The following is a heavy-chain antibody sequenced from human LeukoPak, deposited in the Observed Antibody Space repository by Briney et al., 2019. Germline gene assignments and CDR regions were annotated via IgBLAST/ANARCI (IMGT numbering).Heavy chain of an antibody. D-gene: IGHD3-10*02. CDR3: AELGITMIGGV. V-gene: IGHV3-23*01. CDR2: IEYSGGGA. Sequence: GGSLRLSCIVSGFTLSSYEMSWIRQAPGKGLEWVASIEYSGGGAYYADSVKGRFSISREDSKNTLYLQLNSLRAEDTAVYYCAELGITMIGGVWGKGTTVTISS. CDR1: GFTLSSYE. J-gene: IGHJ6*04.